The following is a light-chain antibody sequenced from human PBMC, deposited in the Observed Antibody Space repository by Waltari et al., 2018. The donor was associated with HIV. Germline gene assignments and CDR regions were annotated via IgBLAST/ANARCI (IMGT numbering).Light chain of an antibody. CDR1: NMEDKY. CDR3: QAWDSSTAV. Sequence: SYELTQPPSVSVSPGQTAPIPCSGDNMEDKYACWYQQKPSKSPVLVIYQDSKRPPGSPERFSGSNSGNTATLTISGTQAMDEADYYCQAWDSSTAVFGGGTKLTVL. V-gene: IGLV3-1*01. J-gene: IGLJ2*01. CDR2: QDS.